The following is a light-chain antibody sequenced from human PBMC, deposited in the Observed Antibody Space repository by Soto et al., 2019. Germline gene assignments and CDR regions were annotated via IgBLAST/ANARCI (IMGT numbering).Light chain of an antibody. CDR1: SSNIGAGYD. J-gene: IGLJ1*01. V-gene: IGLV1-40*01. CDR2: GNS. Sequence: QSVLTQPPSVSGAPGQRVTISCTGSSSNIGAGYDVHWYQQLPGTAPKLLIYGNSNRPSGVPDRFSGSKSGTSASLAITGLQAEDGADYYCQSYDSSLSAFYVFGTGTQLTVL. CDR3: QSYDSSLSAFYV.